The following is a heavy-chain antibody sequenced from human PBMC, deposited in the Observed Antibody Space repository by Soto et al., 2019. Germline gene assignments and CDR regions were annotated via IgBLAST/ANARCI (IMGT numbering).Heavy chain of an antibody. V-gene: IGHV3-48*02. CDR2: ISSSSTTI. CDR3: ARDAGDSSGWYNYYYGMDV. Sequence: GGSLRLSCAASGFTFSSYSMNRVRQAPGKGLEWVSYISSSSTTINYADSVKGRFTISRDNVKNSLYLQMNSLRDEDTAVYYCARDAGDSSGWYNYYYGMDVWGQGTTVTVSS. CDR1: GFTFSSYS. J-gene: IGHJ6*02. D-gene: IGHD6-19*01.